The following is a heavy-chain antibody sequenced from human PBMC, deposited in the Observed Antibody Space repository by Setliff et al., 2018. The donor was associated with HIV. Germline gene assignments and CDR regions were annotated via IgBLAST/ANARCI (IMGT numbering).Heavy chain of an antibody. J-gene: IGHJ4*02. CDR2: INSDGSTT. D-gene: IGHD6-19*01. CDR3: AKDEGYTYSSGWYSHY. CDR1: EFTFSDSW. V-gene: IGHV3-74*01. Sequence: GGSLRLSCAASEFTFSDSWMHWVRQVPGQGLVWVSTINSDGSTTSYADSVKGRFTISRDNARNTLYLQMNSLRAEDTAVYYCAKDEGYTYSSGWYSHYWGQGTLVTVSS.